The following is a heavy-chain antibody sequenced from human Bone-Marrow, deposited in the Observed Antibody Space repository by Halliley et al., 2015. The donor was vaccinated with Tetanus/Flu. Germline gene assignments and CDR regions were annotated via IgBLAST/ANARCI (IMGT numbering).Heavy chain of an antibody. CDR3: ASCSGGRCFQAGWFDP. D-gene: IGHD2-15*01. V-gene: IGHV3-21*01. CDR2: ISGDSNYI. CDR1: GFTFSSHS. Sequence: SLRLSCEAFGFTFSSHSMNWVRQAPGKGLEWVSVISGDSNYIGYAESVKGRFTISRDNAKNSLYLQMNSLRVEDTAVYYCASCSGGRCFQAGWFDPWGQGTLVTVSS. J-gene: IGHJ5*02.